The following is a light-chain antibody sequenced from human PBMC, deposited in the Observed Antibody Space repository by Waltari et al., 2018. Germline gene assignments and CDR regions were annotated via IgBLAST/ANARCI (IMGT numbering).Light chain of an antibody. Sequence: QSALTQPASVSGSPGQSITISCTGTSSDVGGYNYVSWYRPHPGKAPKLRIYEVRNRPSGVSKRCSGSKAGNTASLTISGLRAGDEADYYCSSYTSSSTLDVVFGGGTKLTVL. J-gene: IGLJ2*01. V-gene: IGLV2-14*01. CDR3: SSYTSSSTLDVV. CDR2: EVR. CDR1: SSDVGGYNY.